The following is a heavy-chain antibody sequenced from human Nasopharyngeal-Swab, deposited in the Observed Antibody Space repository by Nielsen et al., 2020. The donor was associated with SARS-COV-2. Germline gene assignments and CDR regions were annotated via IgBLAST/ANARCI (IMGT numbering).Heavy chain of an antibody. CDR2: ISYDGSNK. V-gene: IGHV3-30-3*01. D-gene: IGHD1-26*01. CDR3: ARDRGSHGFDY. Sequence: GESLKISCAASGFTFSSYAMHWVRQAPGKGLEWVAVISYDGSNKYYADSVKGRFTISRDNSKNTLYLQMNSLRAEDTAVYYCARDRGSHGFDYWGQGTLVTVSS. J-gene: IGHJ4*02. CDR1: GFTFSSYA.